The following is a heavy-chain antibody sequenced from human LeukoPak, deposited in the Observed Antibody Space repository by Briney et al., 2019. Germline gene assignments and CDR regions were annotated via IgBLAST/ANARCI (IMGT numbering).Heavy chain of an antibody. J-gene: IGHJ4*02. CDR1: GFTFSDYE. V-gene: IGHV3-48*03. CDR3: ARRFGY. Sequence: GGSLRLSCAASGFTFSDYEMNWVRQAPGKGLEWVPNIGSSGTTIYYADSVKGRFTISRDNAKNSLYLQMNSLRVDDTGVYYCARRFGYWGQGTLVTVSS. CDR2: IGSSGTTI.